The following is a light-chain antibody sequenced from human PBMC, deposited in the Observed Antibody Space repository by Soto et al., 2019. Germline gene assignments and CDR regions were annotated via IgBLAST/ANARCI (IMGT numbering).Light chain of an antibody. CDR1: QSISNN. V-gene: IGKV3-15*01. Sequence: EIVLTQSPGTLSLSPGERSTLSCRASQSISNNLGWYQQKPGQAPRLLMYDASTRATGVPARFSGSGSGTEFTLTIRSLQPGDFAIYYCQQYNNWPPLTFGGGTKVDIK. CDR2: DAS. J-gene: IGKJ4*01. CDR3: QQYNNWPPLT.